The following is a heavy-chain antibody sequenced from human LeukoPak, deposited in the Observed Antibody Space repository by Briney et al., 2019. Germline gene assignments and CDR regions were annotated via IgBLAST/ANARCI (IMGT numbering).Heavy chain of an antibody. J-gene: IGHJ4*02. CDR3: ARNHYDFWSGASYYFDY. CDR1: GFTFSSYS. CDR2: ISSSSSYI. Sequence: KSGGSLRLSCAASGFTFSSYSMNWVRQAPGKGLEWVSSISSSSSYIYYADSVKGRFTISRDNAKNSLYLQMNSLRAEDTAVYYCARNHYDFWSGASYYFDYWGQGTLVTVSS. V-gene: IGHV3-21*01. D-gene: IGHD3-3*01.